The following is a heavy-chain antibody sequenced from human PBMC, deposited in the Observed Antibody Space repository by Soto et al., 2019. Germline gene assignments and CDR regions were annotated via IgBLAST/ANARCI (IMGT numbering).Heavy chain of an antibody. CDR1: GFTFSEYA. V-gene: IGHV3-23*01. CDR2: ISSSGGTT. CDR3: XXEPKKSISHDY. Sequence: EVQLLESGGGLVQPGGSLRLSCAASGFTFSEYAMSWVRQAPGKGLEWVSSISSSGGTTSYTDSVKGRFTISRDNSKNTLXXXXXXXXXXXTAXXXXXXEPKKSISHDYWGLGTLVTVSP. D-gene: IGHD2-21*01. J-gene: IGHJ4*02.